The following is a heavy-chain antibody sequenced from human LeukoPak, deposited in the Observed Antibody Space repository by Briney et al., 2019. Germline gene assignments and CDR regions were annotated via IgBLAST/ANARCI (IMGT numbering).Heavy chain of an antibody. V-gene: IGHV5-10-1*01. CDR1: GYSFTSYW. CDR2: IDPSDSYT. Sequence: GESLKISCKGSGYSFTSYWISWVRQMPGKGLEWMGRIDPSDSYTNYSPSFQGHVTISADKSISTAYLQWSSLKASDTAMYYCARHDSSSSFDFDPWGQGTLVTVSS. CDR3: ARHDSSSSFDFDP. D-gene: IGHD6-6*01. J-gene: IGHJ5*02.